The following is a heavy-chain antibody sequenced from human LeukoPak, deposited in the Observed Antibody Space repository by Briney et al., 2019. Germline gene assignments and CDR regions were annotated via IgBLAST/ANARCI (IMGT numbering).Heavy chain of an antibody. CDR3: ARVLGILYAFDI. Sequence: PSETLSLTCTVSGGSISSGGYSWSWIRQPPGKGLEWIGYIYHSGSTYYNPSLKSRVTISVDRSKNQFSLKLTSVTAADTAVYYCARVLGILYAFDIWGQGTMVTVSS. V-gene: IGHV4-30-2*01. J-gene: IGHJ3*02. CDR1: GGSISSGGYS. D-gene: IGHD3-16*01. CDR2: IYHSGST.